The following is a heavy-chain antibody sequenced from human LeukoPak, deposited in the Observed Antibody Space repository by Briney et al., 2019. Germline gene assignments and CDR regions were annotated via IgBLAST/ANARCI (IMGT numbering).Heavy chain of an antibody. Sequence: SGGSLRLSCAASGFTFSSYWMSWVRQAPGKGLEWVANIKQDGSEKYYVDSVKGRFTISRGNAKNSLYLQMNSLRAEDTAVYYCARAHYDFWSGYTLDYWGQGTLVTVSS. J-gene: IGHJ4*02. V-gene: IGHV3-7*04. CDR3: ARAHYDFWSGYTLDY. D-gene: IGHD3-3*01. CDR2: IKQDGSEK. CDR1: GFTFSSYW.